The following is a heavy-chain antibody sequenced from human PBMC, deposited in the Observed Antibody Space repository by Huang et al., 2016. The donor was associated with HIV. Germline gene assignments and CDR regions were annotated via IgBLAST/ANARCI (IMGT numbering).Heavy chain of an antibody. Sequence: QVQLVQSGPEVKKPGASVQVSCQTSGYIFSNSDINWVRQAPGQGLQWMGWLNPNSGKTAYGQKFQGRVTLTRSTSTGAAYMVLNSLTSQDTAVYYCARLTSGWYQDYWGQGTLVTVSS. CDR2: LNPNSGKT. V-gene: IGHV1-8*01. CDR3: ARLTSGWYQDY. CDR1: GYIFSNSD. D-gene: IGHD6-19*01. J-gene: IGHJ4*02.